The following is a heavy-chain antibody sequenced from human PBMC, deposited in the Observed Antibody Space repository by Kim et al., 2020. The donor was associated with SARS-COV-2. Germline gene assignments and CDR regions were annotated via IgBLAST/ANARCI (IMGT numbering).Heavy chain of an antibody. J-gene: IGHJ6*02. CDR3: AREGGYFHNRNTDV. D-gene: IGHD2-2*03. Sequence: SETLSLTCTVSGYSISSGYYWGWIRQPPGKGLEWTGSIYHSGSTYYHPSLKSRVTISVDTSKNQFSLRLSSVTATDTAVYYCAREGGYFHNRNTDVWGQGATVAVSS. CDR2: IYHSGST. V-gene: IGHV4-38-2*02. CDR1: GYSISSGYY.